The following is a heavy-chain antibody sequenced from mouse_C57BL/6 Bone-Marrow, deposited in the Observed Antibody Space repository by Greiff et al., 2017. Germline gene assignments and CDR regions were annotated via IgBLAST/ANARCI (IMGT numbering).Heavy chain of an antibody. CDR3: ARMYYYGSLYYAMDY. CDR2: IYPGDGDT. J-gene: IGHJ4*01. Sequence: QVQLKQSGAELVKPGASVKISCKASGYAFSSYWMNWVKQRPGKGLEWIGQIYPGDGDTNYNGKFKGKATLTADKSSSTAYMQLSSLTSEDSAVYFCARMYYYGSLYYAMDYWGQGTSVTVSS. V-gene: IGHV1-80*01. D-gene: IGHD1-1*01. CDR1: GYAFSSYW.